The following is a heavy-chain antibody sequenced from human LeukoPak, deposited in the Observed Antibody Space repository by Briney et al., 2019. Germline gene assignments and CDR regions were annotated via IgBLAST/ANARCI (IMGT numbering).Heavy chain of an antibody. Sequence: GGSLRLSCAASGFTFSSYAMHWVRQAPGKGLEWVAVISYDGSNKYYADSVKGRFTISRDNSKNTLYLQMNSLRAEDTAVYYCARFPPAQYSSGWYQGGDYFDYWGQGTLVTVSS. D-gene: IGHD6-19*01. CDR2: ISYDGSNK. CDR3: ARFPPAQYSSGWYQGGDYFDY. CDR1: GFTFSSYA. J-gene: IGHJ4*02. V-gene: IGHV3-30-3*01.